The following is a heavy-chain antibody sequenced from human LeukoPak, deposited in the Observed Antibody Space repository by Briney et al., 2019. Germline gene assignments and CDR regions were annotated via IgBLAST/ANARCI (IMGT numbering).Heavy chain of an antibody. Sequence: GGSLRLSCAASGFTFRNYAMTWVRQAPGKGLECVSGISNSGDNTYYGDSVKGRFPISRDNSKNTLYLQMNSLRVEDTAVYYCAKGWGVGYYYYMDVWGKGTTVTVSS. CDR3: AKGWGVGYYYYMDV. D-gene: IGHD3-10*01. V-gene: IGHV3-23*01. J-gene: IGHJ6*03. CDR1: GFTFRNYA. CDR2: ISNSGDNT.